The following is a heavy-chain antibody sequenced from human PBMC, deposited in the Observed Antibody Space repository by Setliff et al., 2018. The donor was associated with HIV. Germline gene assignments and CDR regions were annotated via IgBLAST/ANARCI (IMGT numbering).Heavy chain of an antibody. CDR3: ARRSSWYGDAFDI. Sequence: SETLSLTCTVSGDSINSGTYCWNWLRQPAGKGLEGIGRVYSSGNTYYNPSLKSRAAISLNTSKNQFSLRLSSVTAADTAVYYCARRSSWYGDAFDIWGQGTMVTVSS. CDR2: VYSSGNT. D-gene: IGHD6-13*01. V-gene: IGHV4-61*02. CDR1: GDSINSGTYC. J-gene: IGHJ3*02.